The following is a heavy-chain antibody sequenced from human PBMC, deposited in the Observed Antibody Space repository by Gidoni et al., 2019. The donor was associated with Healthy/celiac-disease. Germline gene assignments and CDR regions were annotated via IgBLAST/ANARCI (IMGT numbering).Heavy chain of an antibody. CDR2: IYYSGST. D-gene: IGHD1-26*01. CDR1: GGSVSSGSYY. CDR3: ARDSGLHFHWFDP. V-gene: IGHV4-61*01. Sequence: QVQLQESGPGLVKPSETLSLTCPVSGGSVSSGSYYWSWIRQPPGKGLEWIGYIYYSGSTNYNPSLKSRVTISVDTSKNQFSLKLSSVTAADTAVYYCARDSGLHFHWFDPWGQGTLVTVSS. J-gene: IGHJ5*02.